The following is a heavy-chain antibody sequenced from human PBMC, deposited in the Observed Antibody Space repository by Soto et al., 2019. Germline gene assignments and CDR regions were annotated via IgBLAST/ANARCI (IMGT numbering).Heavy chain of an antibody. CDR3: ARGLWFDP. V-gene: IGHV4-34*01. Sequence: QVQLQQWGAGLLKPSETLSLTCAVYGGSFSGYYWSWIRQPPGKGLEWSGEINHSGSTNYNPSLKSRVTISVDTSKNQFSLKLSSVTAADTAVYYCARGLWFDPWGQGTLVTVSS. J-gene: IGHJ5*02. CDR1: GGSFSGYY. CDR2: INHSGST.